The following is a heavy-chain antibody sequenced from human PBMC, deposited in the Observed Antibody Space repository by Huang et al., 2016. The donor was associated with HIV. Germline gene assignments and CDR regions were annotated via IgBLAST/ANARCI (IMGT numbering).Heavy chain of an antibody. CDR3: ARRFSSSSGYFDY. J-gene: IGHJ4*02. CDR2: TVPDEADT. V-gene: IGHV5-51*01. D-gene: IGHD6-6*01. Sequence: VQLVQSGAEVKKPGSSLKLSCTGSGYSFSSYWIAWVRQMTGEGLEWRGSTVPDEADTTYSPSFEGQVTISADKSVGTAYLQWSSLKAADTAMYYCARRFSSSSGYFDYWGQGSLVTVSS. CDR1: GYSFSSYW.